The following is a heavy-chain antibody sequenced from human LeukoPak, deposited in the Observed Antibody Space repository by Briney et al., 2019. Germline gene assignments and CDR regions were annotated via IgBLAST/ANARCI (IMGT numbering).Heavy chain of an antibody. Sequence: PSETLSLTCAAYGGSLSGHYWSWIRQPPGKGLEWIGEINHSGSTNYNPSLKSRVTISVDTSKNQFSLKVSSVTAADTAVYYCARVVSLSEADYWGQGTLVTVSS. V-gene: IGHV4-34*01. CDR3: ARVVSLSEADY. J-gene: IGHJ4*02. CDR2: INHSGST. CDR1: GGSLSGHY.